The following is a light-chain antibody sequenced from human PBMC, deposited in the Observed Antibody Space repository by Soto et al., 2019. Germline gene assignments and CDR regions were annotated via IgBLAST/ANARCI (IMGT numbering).Light chain of an antibody. CDR1: QSISNY. CDR3: QQSCSTPPLT. CDR2: AAS. Sequence: DIQMTQSPSSLSASVGDRVTITCRASQSISNYLNWYQQKPGKAPKLLIYAASSLQSGVPSRFSGRGSGTDFTLTISSLQPEDLETYYCQQSCSTPPLTFGGGTKVEIK. V-gene: IGKV1-39*01. J-gene: IGKJ4*01.